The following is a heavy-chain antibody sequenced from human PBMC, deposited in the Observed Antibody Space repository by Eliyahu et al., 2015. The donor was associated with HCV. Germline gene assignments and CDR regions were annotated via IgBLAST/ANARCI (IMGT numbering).Heavy chain of an antibody. CDR1: GYTFSDYY. J-gene: IGHJ4*02. Sequence: QVQLVQSGAEVMKPGASVMVSCEASGYTFSDYYMHWXRQAPGQGLGWEGWINPDSGVTKYAQKXQGRVTMTTATSINTAYMELTRLRSDDTAVYYCARDPPSSAAARRVFDHWGQGTLVTVSS. CDR3: ARDPPSSAAARRVFDH. D-gene: IGHD6-6*01. CDR2: INPDSGVT. V-gene: IGHV1-2*02.